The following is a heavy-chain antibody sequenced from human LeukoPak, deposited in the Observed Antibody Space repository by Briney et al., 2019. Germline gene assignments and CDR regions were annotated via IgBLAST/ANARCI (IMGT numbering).Heavy chain of an antibody. V-gene: IGHV1-46*01. CDR3: AREKRITMVRGVTSAPNWFDP. CDR1: GYTFTSYY. CDR2: INPSGGST. D-gene: IGHD3-10*01. J-gene: IGHJ5*02. Sequence: ASVKVSCKASGYTFTSYYMHWVRQAPGQGLEWMGIINPSGGSTSYAQKFQGRVTMTRDTSTSTVYMELSSLRSEDTAEYYCAREKRITMVRGVTSAPNWFDPWGQGTLVTVSS.